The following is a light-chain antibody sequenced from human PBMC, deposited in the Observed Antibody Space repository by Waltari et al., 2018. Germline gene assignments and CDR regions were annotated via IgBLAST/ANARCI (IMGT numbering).Light chain of an antibody. CDR2: GPH. Sequence: QSVLTQPPSVSGAPGQRVTIPCTGSGSNIGAGYDVHWYQQPPEKAPKLLIYGPHTPPLGLPDLYYGAHSGDSAALAISGLHAEDAADYYCQSYDTSLSVVFDECTKLTVL. CDR1: GSNIGAGYD. V-gene: IGLV1-40*01. CDR3: QSYDTSLSVV. J-gene: IGLJ2*01.